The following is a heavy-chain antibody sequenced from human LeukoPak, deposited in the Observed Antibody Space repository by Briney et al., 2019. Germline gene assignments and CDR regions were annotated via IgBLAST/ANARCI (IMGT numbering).Heavy chain of an antibody. V-gene: IGHV3-7*01. Sequence: GGSLRRSCAAAGFTCSSYWMSWVRQALGKGLEGVANIKQDGSEKYYVDSVKGRFTISRDNAKNSLYLQMNSLRAEDTAVYYCAREVLWFGELLDYWGQGTLVTVSS. CDR1: GFTCSSYW. CDR2: IKQDGSEK. J-gene: IGHJ4*02. CDR3: AREVLWFGELLDY. D-gene: IGHD3-10*01.